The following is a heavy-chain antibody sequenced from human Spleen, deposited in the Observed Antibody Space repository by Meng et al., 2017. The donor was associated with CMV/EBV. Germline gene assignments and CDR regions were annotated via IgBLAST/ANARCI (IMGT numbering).Heavy chain of an antibody. D-gene: IGHD6-13*01. CDR3: ARDRYSLYWYFDL. Sequence: GGSLRLSCKGSGFTFSSYWMSWVRQAPGKGLEWVANIKQDGSEKYYVDSVKGRFTISRDNAKNSLYLQMNSLRAEDTAVYYCARDRYSLYWYFDLWGRGTLVTVSS. CDR1: GFTFSSYW. V-gene: IGHV3-7*01. J-gene: IGHJ2*01. CDR2: IKQDGSEK.